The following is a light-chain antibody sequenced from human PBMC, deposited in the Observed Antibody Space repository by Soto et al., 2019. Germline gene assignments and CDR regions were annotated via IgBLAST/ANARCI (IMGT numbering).Light chain of an antibody. CDR3: QQYNNWPPRYT. J-gene: IGKJ2*01. Sequence: EIVMTQSPATLSVSPGERATLSCRASQSVSSNLAWYQQKPGQAPRLLIYGASTSAICLPARFRGSGSGTEFTLTIGSLPSEDFAVYYCQQYNNWPPRYTFGQGTKLEIK. CDR1: QSVSSN. V-gene: IGKV3-15*01. CDR2: GAS.